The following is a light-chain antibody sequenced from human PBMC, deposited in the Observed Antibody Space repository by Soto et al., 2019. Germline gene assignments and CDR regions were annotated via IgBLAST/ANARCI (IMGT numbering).Light chain of an antibody. CDR1: QSLLHSNGYNY. V-gene: IGKV2-28*01. Sequence: DIVMTQSPLSLPVTPGEPASISCRSSQSLLHSNGYNYLDWYLQKPGQSPQLLIYLGSNRASGVPERCSGSGSGTDFTLKISRVEAEDVGVYYCMQALQTPTFGRGTKVEIK. CDR3: MQALQTPT. CDR2: LGS. J-gene: IGKJ1*01.